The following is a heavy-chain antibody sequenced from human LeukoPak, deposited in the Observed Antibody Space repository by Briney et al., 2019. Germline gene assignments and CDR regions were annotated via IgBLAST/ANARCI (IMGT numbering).Heavy chain of an antibody. D-gene: IGHD3-22*01. CDR2: IIPIFGTA. Sequence: SVKVSCKASGGTFSSYAISWVRQAPGQGLEWMGGIIPIFGTANYAQKFQGRVTITADESTSTAYMELSSLRSEDTAVYYCARRAMIVVANAFDIWGQGTMVTVSS. CDR1: GGTFSSYA. J-gene: IGHJ3*02. CDR3: ARRAMIVVANAFDI. V-gene: IGHV1-69*13.